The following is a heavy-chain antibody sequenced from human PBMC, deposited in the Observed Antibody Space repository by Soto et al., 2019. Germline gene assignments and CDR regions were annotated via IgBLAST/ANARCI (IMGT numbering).Heavy chain of an antibody. CDR2: ISAYNGNT. V-gene: IGHV1-18*01. J-gene: IGHJ6*02. CDR1: GYTFTSYG. CDR3: ASLFPGYYGMDV. Sequence: ASLKVSCKASGYTFTSYGLSWVRQAPGQGLEWMGWISAYNGNTNYAQKLQGRVTMTTDTSTSTAYMELRSLRSDDTAVYYCASLFPGYYGMDVWGQGTTVTVSS.